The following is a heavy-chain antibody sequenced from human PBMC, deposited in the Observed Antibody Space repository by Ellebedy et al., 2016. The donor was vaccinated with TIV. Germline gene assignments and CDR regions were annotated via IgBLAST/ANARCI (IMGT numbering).Heavy chain of an antibody. D-gene: IGHD6-19*01. CDR3: AGGRGWLVDY. J-gene: IGHJ4*02. CDR1: GLTFTDYW. V-gene: IGHV3-7*01. Sequence: PGGSLRLSCAASGLTFTDYWMNWFRQAPGKGLEWVANIKQDGSEQNYVGSVTGRFTISRDNAKNSLSLQMNTLRTEDTAVYYCAGGRGWLVDYWGQGIMVTVSS. CDR2: IKQDGSEQ.